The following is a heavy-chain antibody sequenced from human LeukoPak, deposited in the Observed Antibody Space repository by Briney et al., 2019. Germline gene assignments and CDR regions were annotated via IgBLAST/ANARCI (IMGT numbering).Heavy chain of an antibody. CDR3: ARGLRCTNGVCYHPGNDY. Sequence: KPSETLSLTCAVYGGSFSGYYWSWIRQPPGKGLEWIGEINHSGSTNYNPSLKSRVTISVDTSKNQFSLKLSSVTAADTAVYYCARGLRCTNGVCYHPGNDYWGQGTLVTVSS. CDR1: GGSFSGYY. D-gene: IGHD2-8*01. V-gene: IGHV4-34*01. J-gene: IGHJ4*02. CDR2: INHSGST.